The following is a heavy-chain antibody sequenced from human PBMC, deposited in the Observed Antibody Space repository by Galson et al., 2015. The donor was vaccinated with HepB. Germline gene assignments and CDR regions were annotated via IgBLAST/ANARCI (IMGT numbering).Heavy chain of an antibody. CDR3: ARDIPARFGVVPFYYFYGMDL. V-gene: IGHV1-18*01. CDR2: VSGFNGHT. Sequence: SVKVSCKASGYNSTYYGVSWVRQAPGQGLEWMAWVSGFNGHTNYGHKFEGRVTVTIDTSTGTAYMELRRLRSDDTAVYFCARDIPARFGVVPFYYFYGMDLWGHGTTVTVSS. D-gene: IGHD3-3*01. CDR1: GYNSTYYG. J-gene: IGHJ6*02.